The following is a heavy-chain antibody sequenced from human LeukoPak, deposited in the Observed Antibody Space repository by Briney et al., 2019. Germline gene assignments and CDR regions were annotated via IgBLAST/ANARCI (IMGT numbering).Heavy chain of an antibody. Sequence: SQTLSLTCTVSGGSISSYYWSWIRQPPGKGLEWIGYIYYSGSTNYNPSLKSRVTISVDTSKNQFSLKLSSVTAADTAVYYCARESSWYYFDYWGQGTLVTVSS. J-gene: IGHJ4*02. D-gene: IGHD6-13*01. CDR2: IYYSGST. CDR3: ARESSWYYFDY. V-gene: IGHV4-59*01. CDR1: GGSISSYY.